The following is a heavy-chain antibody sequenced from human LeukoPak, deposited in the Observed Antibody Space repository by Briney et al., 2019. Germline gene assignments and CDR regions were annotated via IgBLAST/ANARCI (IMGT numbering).Heavy chain of an antibody. CDR1: GYTFTGYY. CDR2: INPNSGGT. V-gene: IGHV1-2*02. Sequence: EASVKVSCKASGYTFTGYYMHWVRQAPGQGLEWMGWINPNSGGTNYAQKFQGRVTMTRDTSISTAYMELSRLRSDDTAVYYCARDRRASLAVAGYWGQGTLVTVSS. D-gene: IGHD6-19*01. J-gene: IGHJ4*02. CDR3: ARDRRASLAVAGY.